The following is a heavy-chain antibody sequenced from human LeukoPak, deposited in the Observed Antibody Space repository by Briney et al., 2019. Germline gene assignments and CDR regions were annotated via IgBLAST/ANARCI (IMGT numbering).Heavy chain of an antibody. V-gene: IGHV3-23*01. CDR1: GFTFSTYA. D-gene: IGHD6-13*01. J-gene: IGHJ4*02. CDR2: ISGSGGNT. Sequence: GGSLRLSCAASGFTFSTYAMNWVRQAPGKGLEWVSSISGSGGNTYYADSVKGRFTISRDNSKNTLYLQMSSLRAEDTAVYYCANPAGYSSSWYNFDYFDYWGQGTLVTVSS. CDR3: ANPAGYSSSWYNFDYFDY.